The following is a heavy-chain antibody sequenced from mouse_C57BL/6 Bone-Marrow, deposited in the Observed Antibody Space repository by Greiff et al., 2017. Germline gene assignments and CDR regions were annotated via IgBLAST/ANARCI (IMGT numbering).Heavy chain of an antibody. CDR3: ARLGDSSGMAWFAY. V-gene: IGHV1-69*01. CDR1: GYTFTSYW. CDR2: IDPSDSYT. Sequence: VKLQQPGAELVMPGASVKLSCKASGYTFTSYWMHWVKQRPGQGLEWIGEIDPSDSYTNYNQKFKGKSTLTVDKSSSTAYMQLSSLTSEDSAVYYGARLGDSSGMAWFAYWGQGTLVTVSA. J-gene: IGHJ3*01. D-gene: IGHD3-2*02.